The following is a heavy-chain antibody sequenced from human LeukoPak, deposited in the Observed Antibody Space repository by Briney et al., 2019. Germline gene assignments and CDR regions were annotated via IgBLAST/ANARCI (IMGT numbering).Heavy chain of an antibody. CDR2: IKQDESEK. J-gene: IGHJ4*02. Sequence: GGSLRLSCAASGFTFSSYWMSWVRQAPGKGLEWVANIKQDESEKYYVDSVKGRFTISRDNAKNSLYLQMNSLRAEDTAVYYCARHYCGGDCYFDYWGQGTLVTVSS. D-gene: IGHD2-21*02. CDR1: GFTFSSYW. CDR3: ARHYCGGDCYFDY. V-gene: IGHV3-7*03.